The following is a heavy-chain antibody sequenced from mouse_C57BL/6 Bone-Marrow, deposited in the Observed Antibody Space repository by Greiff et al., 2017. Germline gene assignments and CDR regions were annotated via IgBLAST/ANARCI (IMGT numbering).Heavy chain of an antibody. V-gene: IGHV1-55*01. CDR1: GYTFTSYW. CDR2: IYPGSGST. CDR3: ARPYYSNYWYFDV. J-gene: IGHJ1*03. Sequence: VKLQQPGAELVKPGASVKMSCKASGYTFTSYWITWVKQRPGQGLEWIGDIYPGSGSTNYNEKFKSKATLTVDTSSSTAYMQFSSLTSEDSAVYYCARPYYSNYWYFDVWGTGTTVTVSS. D-gene: IGHD2-5*01.